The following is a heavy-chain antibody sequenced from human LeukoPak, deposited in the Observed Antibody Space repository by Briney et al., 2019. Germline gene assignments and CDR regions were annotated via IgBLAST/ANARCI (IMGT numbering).Heavy chain of an antibody. J-gene: IGHJ3*02. CDR1: GFTFSSYW. Sequence: PGGSLRLSCAASGFTFSSYWMSWVRQAPGKGLEWVANIKQDGSEKYYVDSVKGRFTISRDNAKNSLYLQMNSLRAEDTAVYYCARPYYYDRWAFDIWGQGTMVTVSS. V-gene: IGHV3-7*01. CDR2: IKQDGSEK. CDR3: ARPYYYDRWAFDI. D-gene: IGHD3-22*01.